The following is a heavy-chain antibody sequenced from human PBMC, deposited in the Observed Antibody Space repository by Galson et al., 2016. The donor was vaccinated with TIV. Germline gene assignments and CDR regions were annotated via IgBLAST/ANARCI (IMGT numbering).Heavy chain of an antibody. CDR3: ASPPAYCSSSSCYYSFEY. V-gene: IGHV7-4-1*02. Sequence: SVKVSCKASEYTFTNYVMNWVRQAPGQGLGWMGWINTNTGNPTYAQGFTGRFVFSLDTSVSTAYLQISSLRAEDTAVYYCASPPAYCSSSSCYYSFEYWGQGTLVTVSS. CDR2: INTNTGNP. CDR1: EYTFTNYV. D-gene: IGHD2-2*01. J-gene: IGHJ4*02.